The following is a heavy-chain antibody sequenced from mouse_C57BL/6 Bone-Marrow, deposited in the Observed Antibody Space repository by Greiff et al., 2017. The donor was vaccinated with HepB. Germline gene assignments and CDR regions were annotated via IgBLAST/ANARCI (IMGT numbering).Heavy chain of an antibody. CDR2: IYPGNSDT. J-gene: IGHJ1*03. V-gene: IGHV1-5*01. D-gene: IGHD2-12*01. CDR3: TRRPTIAPYWYFDV. Sequence: EVQLQQSGTVLARPGASVKMSCKTSGYTFTSYWMHWVKQRPGQGLEWIGAIYPGNSDTSYNQKFKGKAKLTAVTSASTAYMELSSLTNEDSAVYYCTRRPTIAPYWYFDVWGTGTTVTVSS. CDR1: GYTFTSYW.